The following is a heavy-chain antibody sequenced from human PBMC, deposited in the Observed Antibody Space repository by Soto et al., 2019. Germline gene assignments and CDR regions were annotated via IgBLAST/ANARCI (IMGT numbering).Heavy chain of an antibody. V-gene: IGHV4-39*02. CDR3: AREDRDDNRGPGN. D-gene: IGHD1-1*01. J-gene: IGHJ1*01. CDR1: GGSIRSTRYY. Sequence: SETLSLTCSVFGGSIRSTRYYWGWVRQPPGKGLEWLGSIYYTGATQYNPSLEGRVTMSVDTSMNQFSLKLRFVTAADSAIYYCAREDRDDNRGPGNWGKGTLVTVSS. CDR2: IYYTGAT.